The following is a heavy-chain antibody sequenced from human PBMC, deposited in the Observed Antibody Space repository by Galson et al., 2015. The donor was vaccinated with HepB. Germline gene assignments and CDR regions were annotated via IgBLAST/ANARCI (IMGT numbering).Heavy chain of an antibody. CDR2: IIPIFGTA. Sequence: SVKVSCKASGGTFSSYAISWVRQAPGQGLEWMGGIIPIFGTANYAQKFQGRVTITADESTSTAYMELSSLRSEDTAVYYCARDLNMGLREGGYWGQGTLVTVSS. CDR1: GGTFSSYA. J-gene: IGHJ4*02. D-gene: IGHD3-16*01. V-gene: IGHV1-69*13. CDR3: ARDLNMGLREGGY.